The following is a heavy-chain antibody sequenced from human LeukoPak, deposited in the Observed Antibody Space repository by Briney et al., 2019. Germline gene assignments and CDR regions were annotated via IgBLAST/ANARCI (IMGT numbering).Heavy chain of an antibody. CDR1: GYTFTGYY. CDR3: ARRTLLDYYYYGMDV. D-gene: IGHD1-7*01. J-gene: IGHJ6*02. CDR2: INPNSGGT. Sequence: ASVKVSCKASGYTFTGYYMHWVRQAPGQGLKWMGWINPNSGGTNYAQKFQGRVTMTRDTSISTAYMELSRLRSDDTAVYYCARRTLLDYYYYGMDVWGQGTTVTVSS. V-gene: IGHV1-2*02.